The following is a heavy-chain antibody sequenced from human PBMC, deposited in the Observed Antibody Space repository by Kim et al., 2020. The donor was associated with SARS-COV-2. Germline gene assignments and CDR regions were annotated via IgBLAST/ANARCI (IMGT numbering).Heavy chain of an antibody. CDR2: ISWNSGII. J-gene: IGHJ5*02. V-gene: IGHV3-9*01. CDR3: ARSSTFHGSGTYADQ. Sequence: LRLSCVASGFTFSDYVMHWVRQAPGKGLEWVSHISWNSGIIAYADSVKGRFTISRDNAKKSLYLQMNSLIPEDTAFYYCARSSTFHGSGTYADQWG. CDR1: GFTFSDYV. D-gene: IGHD3-10*01.